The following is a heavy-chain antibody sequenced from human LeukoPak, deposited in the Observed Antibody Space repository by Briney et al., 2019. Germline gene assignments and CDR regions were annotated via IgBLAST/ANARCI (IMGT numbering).Heavy chain of an antibody. CDR2: ISQDGSEK. J-gene: IGHJ4*02. D-gene: IGHD3-22*01. Sequence: GGSLRLSCAASGFTFSSYWMSWVRQAPGKGLEWVANISQDGSEKYYVDSVKGRFTISRDNAKNSLYLQMNSLRAEDTAVYYCARPVGNGYYYDWGQGTLVTVSS. CDR3: ARPVGNGYYYD. V-gene: IGHV3-7*04. CDR1: GFTFSSYW.